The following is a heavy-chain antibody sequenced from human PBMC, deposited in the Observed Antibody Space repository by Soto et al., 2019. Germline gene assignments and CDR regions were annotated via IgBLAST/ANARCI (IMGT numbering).Heavy chain of an antibody. Sequence: PSETLSLTCPVSGCSISSGGYYWSWIRQHPGKGLEWIGYIYYSGSTYYNPSLKSRVTISVDTSKNQFSLKLSSVTAADTAVYYCARDSGGDWFDPWGQGTLVTVSS. J-gene: IGHJ5*02. CDR1: GCSISSGGYY. CDR3: ARDSGGDWFDP. CDR2: IYYSGST. D-gene: IGHD2-8*02. V-gene: IGHV4-31*03.